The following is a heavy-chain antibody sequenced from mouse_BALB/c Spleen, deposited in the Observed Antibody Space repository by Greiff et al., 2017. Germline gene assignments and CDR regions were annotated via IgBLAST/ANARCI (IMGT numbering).Heavy chain of an antibody. D-gene: IGHD2-2*01. CDR2: ISSGGSYT. V-gene: IGHV5-9-4*01. J-gene: IGHJ3*01. CDR1: GFTFSSYA. CDR3: ARDGSNWFAY. Sequence: EVMLVESGGGLVKPGGSLKLSCAASGFTFSSYAMSWVRQSPEKRLEWVAEISSGGSYTYYPDTVTGRFTISRDNAKNTLYLEMSSLRSEDTAMYYCARDGSNWFAYWGQGTLVTVSA.